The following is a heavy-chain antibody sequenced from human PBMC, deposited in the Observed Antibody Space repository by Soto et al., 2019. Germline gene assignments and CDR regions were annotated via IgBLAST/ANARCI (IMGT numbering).Heavy chain of an antibody. Sequence: EVQLVESGGGLVQPGGSLRLSCAASGFIFSDHYMDWVRQAPGKGLEWVGRTRNKAKRYTTEYAASVKGRFTISRDDSKNSLYLQMNSLKTEDTAVYYCARDLSRYYDDSSGELDYWGQGTLVTVSS. CDR2: TRNKAKRYTT. CDR3: ARDLSRYYDDSSGELDY. D-gene: IGHD3-22*01. J-gene: IGHJ4*02. V-gene: IGHV3-72*01. CDR1: GFIFSDHY.